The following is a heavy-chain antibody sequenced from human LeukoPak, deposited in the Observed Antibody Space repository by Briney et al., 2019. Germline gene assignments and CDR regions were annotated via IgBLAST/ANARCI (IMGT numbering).Heavy chain of an antibody. V-gene: IGHV3-48*03. CDR2: ISQASDER. D-gene: IGHD3-16*01. CDR3: VTDRPRRGVY. Sequence: PGGSLRLSCAASGFDFSNYEMDWVRQAPGKGLEWISYISQASDERYYADSVEGRFTISRDNAKSALYLQINTLRVEDTAVYYCVTDRPRRGVYWGQGTLVTVSS. CDR1: GFDFSNYE. J-gene: IGHJ4*02.